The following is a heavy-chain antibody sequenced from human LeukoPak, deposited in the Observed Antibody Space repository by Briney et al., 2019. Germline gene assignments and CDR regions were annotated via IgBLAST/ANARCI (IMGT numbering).Heavy chain of an antibody. J-gene: IGHJ5*02. V-gene: IGHV4-39*07. CDR1: GGSIISTIYY. CDR3: ARESPGYSTSWYMFGVWFDP. CDR2: ISYSGSS. D-gene: IGHD6-13*01. Sequence: SETLSLTCTVSGGSIISTIYYWGWIRQSPGKGLDWIGSISYSGSSFCKPSLKSRVTIAVDTSKNQFSLNLTSVTAADTAIYYCARESPGYSTSWYMFGVWFDPWGQGTLVTVSS.